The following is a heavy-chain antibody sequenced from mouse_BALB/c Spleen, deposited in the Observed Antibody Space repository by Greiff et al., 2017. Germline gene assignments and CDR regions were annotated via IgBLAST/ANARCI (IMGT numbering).Heavy chain of an antibody. D-gene: IGHD2-1*01. CDR1: GFTFSSYG. Sequence: EVQGVESGGGLVQPGGSLKLSCAASGFTFSSYGMSWVRQTPDKRLELVATINSNGGSTYYPDSVKGRFTISRDNAKNTLYLQMSSLKSEDTAMYYCARDRGNYVRFAYWGQGTLVTVSA. CDR3: ARDRGNYVRFAY. V-gene: IGHV5-6-3*01. J-gene: IGHJ3*01. CDR2: INSNGGST.